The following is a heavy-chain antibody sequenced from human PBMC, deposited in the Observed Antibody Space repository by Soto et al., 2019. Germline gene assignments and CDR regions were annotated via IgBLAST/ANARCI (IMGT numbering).Heavy chain of an antibody. V-gene: IGHV4-59*01. D-gene: IGHD1-7*01. CDR3: ARDGRYNWNYGPGNYYGMDV. Sequence: SETLSLTCTVSGGSISSYYWSWIRQPPGKGLEWIGYIYYSGSTNYNPSLKSRVTISVDTSKNQFSLKLSSVTAADTAVYYCARDGRYNWNYGPGNYYGMDVWGQGTTVTVS. J-gene: IGHJ6*02. CDR2: IYYSGST. CDR1: GGSISSYY.